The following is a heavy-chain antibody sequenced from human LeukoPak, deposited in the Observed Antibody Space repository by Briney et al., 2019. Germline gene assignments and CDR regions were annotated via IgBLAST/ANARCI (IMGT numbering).Heavy chain of an antibody. D-gene: IGHD5-12*01. CDR2: IYYSGST. V-gene: IGHV4-59*01. CDR1: GGSISSYY. J-gene: IGHJ1*01. CDR3: ASRGSGYRYFQH. Sequence: SETLSLTCTVSGGSISSYYWSWIRQPPGRGLEWIGYIYYSGSTNYNPSLKSRVTISVDTSKNQFSLKLSSVTAADTAVYYCASRGSGYRYFQHWGQGTLVTVSS.